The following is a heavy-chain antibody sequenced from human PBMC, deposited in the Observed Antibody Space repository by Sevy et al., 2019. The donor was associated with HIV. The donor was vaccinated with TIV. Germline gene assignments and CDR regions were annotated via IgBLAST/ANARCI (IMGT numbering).Heavy chain of an antibody. J-gene: IGHJ4*02. V-gene: IGHV5-51*01. CDR2: IYPTDSHI. CDR1: GYNFSGYW. CDR3: ARSSFYYDNSSFYPFDF. D-gene: IGHD3-22*01. Sequence: GESLKISCKGSGYNFSGYWVGWVRQMPGKGLEWMGIIYPTDSHIIYSPSLQGQVTISVDKSITTAYLQWRSLKTSDTAMYYCARSSFYYDNSSFYPFDFRGQGTLVTVSS.